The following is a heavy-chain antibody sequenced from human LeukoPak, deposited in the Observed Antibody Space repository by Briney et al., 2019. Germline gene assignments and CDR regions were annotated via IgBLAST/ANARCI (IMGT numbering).Heavy chain of an antibody. CDR3: VRVQSGSYARYGMDV. Sequence: ASVKVSCKASGYTFTSYYMHWVRQAPGQGLEWMGIINPSSGSTSYAQKFQGRVTMTRDTSISTAYMELSSLRFEDTAVYYCVRVQSGSYARYGMDVWGQGTTVIVSS. D-gene: IGHD1-26*01. V-gene: IGHV1-46*01. CDR2: INPSSGST. CDR1: GYTFTSYY. J-gene: IGHJ6*02.